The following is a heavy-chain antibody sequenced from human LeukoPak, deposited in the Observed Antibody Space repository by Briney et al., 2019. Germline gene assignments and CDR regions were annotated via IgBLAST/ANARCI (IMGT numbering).Heavy chain of an antibody. J-gene: IGHJ4*02. CDR1: GFTFSSYA. V-gene: IGHV3-30*04. CDR3: ARGDTAMDHLDY. Sequence: GGSLRLSCAASGFTFSSYAMHWVRQAPGKGLEWVAVISYDGSNKYYADSVKGRFTISRDNSKNTLYLQMNSLRAEDTAVYYCARGDTAMDHLDYWGQGTLVTVSS. D-gene: IGHD5-18*01. CDR2: ISYDGSNK.